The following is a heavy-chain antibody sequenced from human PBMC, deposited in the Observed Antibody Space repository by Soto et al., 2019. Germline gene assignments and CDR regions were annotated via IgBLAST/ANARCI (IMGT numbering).Heavy chain of an antibody. Sequence: ASVKVACKASGYTFTSYDINWVRQATGQGLEWMGWMNPNSGNTGYAQKFQGRVTMTRNTSISTAYMELSSLRSEDTAVYYCCAYCTNGLCYKVLDPWGQGPRVTVP. J-gene: IGHJ5*02. D-gene: IGHD2-8*01. CDR1: GYTFTSYD. CDR3: CAYCTNGLCYKVLDP. CDR2: MNPNSGNT. V-gene: IGHV1-8*01.